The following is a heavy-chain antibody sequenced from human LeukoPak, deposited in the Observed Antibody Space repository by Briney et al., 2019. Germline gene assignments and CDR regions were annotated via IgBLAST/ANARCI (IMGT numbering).Heavy chain of an antibody. CDR3: TRVIGIAAAGPLH. CDR1: GFTFGDYA. D-gene: IGHD6-13*01. CDR2: IRSKAYGGTT. V-gene: IGHV3-49*04. Sequence: GGSLRLSCTASGFTFGDYAMSWVRQAPGKGLEWVGFIRSKAYGGTTEYAASVKGRFTISRDDSKSIAYLQMNSLKTEDTAVYCCTRVIGIAAAGPLHWGQGTVVTVSS. J-gene: IGHJ4*02.